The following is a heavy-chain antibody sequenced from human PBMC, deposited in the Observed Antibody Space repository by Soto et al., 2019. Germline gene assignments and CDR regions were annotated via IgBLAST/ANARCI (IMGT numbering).Heavy chain of an antibody. CDR3: ARDDALTGEDDRFEY. CDR1: VGSITSNVW. V-gene: IGHV4-4*02. D-gene: IGHD1-1*01. J-gene: IGHJ4*02. CDR2: AYHNGLT. Sequence: PSETLSLTCAFSVGSITSNVWWSWIRQSPGKGLEWIGEAYHNGLTNYNPSLKSRVTMSADTSKNQFSLKLTSVTAADTAMYYCARDDALTGEDDRFEYWGQGTLVILSS.